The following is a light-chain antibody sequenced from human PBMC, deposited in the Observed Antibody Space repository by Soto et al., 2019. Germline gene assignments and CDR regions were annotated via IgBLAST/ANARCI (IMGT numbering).Light chain of an antibody. CDR3: QQSGGSPPYT. J-gene: IGKJ2*01. Sequence: VLTQSPGTLSLSPGERATISCRASQSISSSYLAWYQHKPGQAPRLLIYGASSRATGIPHRFSGSGSGTDFTLTISRLEPEDCGVDYCQQSGGSPPYTFGQGTRLEIK. CDR2: GAS. CDR1: QSISSSY. V-gene: IGKV3-20*01.